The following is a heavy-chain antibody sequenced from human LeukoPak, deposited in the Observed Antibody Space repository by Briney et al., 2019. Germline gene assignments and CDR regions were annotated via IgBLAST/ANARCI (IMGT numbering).Heavy chain of an antibody. V-gene: IGHV3-9*01. Sequence: PGGSLRLSCAASGFTFDDYAMHWVRQAPGKGLEWVSGISWNSDNIGYADSVKGRFTISRDNAKNSLYLQMNSLRAEDTALYYCAKGTTTVTQDAFDIWGQGTMVTVSS. CDR3: AKGTTTVTQDAFDI. D-gene: IGHD4-17*01. CDR2: ISWNSDNI. CDR1: GFTFDDYA. J-gene: IGHJ3*02.